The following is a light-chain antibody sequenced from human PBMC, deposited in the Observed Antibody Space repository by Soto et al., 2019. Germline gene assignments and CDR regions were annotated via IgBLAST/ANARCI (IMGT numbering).Light chain of an antibody. V-gene: IGKV4-1*01. CDR2: WAS. Sequence: DIVMTQSPDSLAVSLGERATINCKSSQSVLYSSNNKNYLAWYQQTPGQPPKLLIYWASTRESGVPDRFSGSGSGTDFTLTISSLQAEDVAVYYCQQYYSTPLTFGGETKVEIK. CDR3: QQYYSTPLT. CDR1: QSVLYSSNNKNY. J-gene: IGKJ4*01.